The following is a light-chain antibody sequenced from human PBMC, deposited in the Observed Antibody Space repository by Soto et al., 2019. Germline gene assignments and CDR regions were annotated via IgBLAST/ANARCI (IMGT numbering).Light chain of an antibody. CDR1: QSLVYSDGNTY. V-gene: IGKV2-30*01. CDR2: KVS. CDR3: MQGTSWPPIT. J-gene: IGKJ5*01. Sequence: DVVMTQSPLSLPVTLGQPASISCRSSQSLVYSDGNTYLNWFQQRPGQSPRRLIYKVSNRDSGVPDRFSGSGSGTDFTLRISRVEAEDVGVYYCMQGTSWPPITFGQGTRLEIK.